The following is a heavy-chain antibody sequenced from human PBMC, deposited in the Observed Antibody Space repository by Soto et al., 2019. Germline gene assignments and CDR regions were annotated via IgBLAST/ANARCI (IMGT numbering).Heavy chain of an antibody. CDR1: GGSISSGGYS. CDR2: IYYSGNT. D-gene: IGHD3-10*01. J-gene: IGHJ3*02. V-gene: IGHV4-39*01. Sequence: SETLSLTCAVSGGSISSGGYSWGWIRQPPGKGLEWIGTIYYSGNTHYNPSLRSRVNISMDTSKNQFSLRLTSVTAADTAVYYCARHTDCGSGSSCLGSDNMDTDAFDIWGQGTMVTVSS. CDR3: ARHTDCGSGSSCLGSDNMDTDAFDI.